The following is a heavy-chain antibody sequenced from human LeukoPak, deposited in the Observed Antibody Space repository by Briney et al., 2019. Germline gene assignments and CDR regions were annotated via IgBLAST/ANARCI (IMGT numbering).Heavy chain of an antibody. V-gene: IGHV1-69*13. D-gene: IGHD1-26*01. Sequence: SVKVSCKASGGTFSSYAISWVRQAPGQGLEWMGGIIPIFGTANYAQKFQGRVTITADESTSTAYMELSSLRSEDTAVYYCVRHIKPAGPWDGMDVWGQGTTVIVSS. CDR3: VRHIKPAGPWDGMDV. CDR1: GGTFSSYA. CDR2: IIPIFGTA. J-gene: IGHJ6*02.